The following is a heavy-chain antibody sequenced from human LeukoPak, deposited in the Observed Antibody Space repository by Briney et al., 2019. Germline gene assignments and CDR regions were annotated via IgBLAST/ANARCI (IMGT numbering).Heavy chain of an antibody. CDR2: IYAGDTT. J-gene: IGHJ5*02. CDR1: GFTVSSND. V-gene: IGHV3-53*01. Sequence: GGSLRLTCAASGFTVSSNDMSWVRQAPGKGLEWVSVIYAGDTTSYADSVKGRFTISRDNSKNTLYLQMNSLRAEDTAVYYCARGPRGFDPWGQGTLVTVSS. CDR3: ARGPRGFDP.